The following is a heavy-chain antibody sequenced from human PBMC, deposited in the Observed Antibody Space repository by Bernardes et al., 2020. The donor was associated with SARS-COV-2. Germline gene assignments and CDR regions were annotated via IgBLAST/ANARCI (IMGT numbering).Heavy chain of an antibody. CDR3: ARTRTTISTTGIPVDY. CDR2: INPNTGGT. V-gene: IGHV1-2*02. Sequence: SVKVSCKASGYTFTGYFIHWVRQAPGQRLEWMGWINPNTGGTNYVQKFQGRVTMTRDTSITTAYMELSRLGSDDTAIYYCARTRTTISTTGIPVDYWGQGTLITVSS. CDR1: GYTFTGYF. J-gene: IGHJ4*02. D-gene: IGHD2-21*02.